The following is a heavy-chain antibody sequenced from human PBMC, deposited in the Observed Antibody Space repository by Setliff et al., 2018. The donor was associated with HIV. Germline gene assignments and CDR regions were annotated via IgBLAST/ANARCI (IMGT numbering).Heavy chain of an antibody. Sequence: SETLSLTCAVSSGSFSGYYWSWIRQPPGKGLEWIGEINQSGGINYNPSLKSRVTISIDTFKNQFSMKLYSVTAADTAVYYCATASGYDLFMGAFDIWGQGTMVTVSS. CDR2: INQSGGI. CDR3: ATASGYDLFMGAFDI. D-gene: IGHD5-12*01. J-gene: IGHJ3*02. V-gene: IGHV4-34*01. CDR1: SGSFSGYY.